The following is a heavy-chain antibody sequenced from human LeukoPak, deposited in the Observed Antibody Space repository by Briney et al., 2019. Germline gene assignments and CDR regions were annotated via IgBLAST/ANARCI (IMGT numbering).Heavy chain of an antibody. Sequence: SETLSLTCAVSGYSISSGYYWGWIRQPPGKGLEWIGSIYHSGSTYYNSSLKSRVTISVDTSKNQFSLKLNSVTAADTAVYYCARVLYRIAVAGTEFDYWGQGTLVTVSS. D-gene: IGHD6-19*01. V-gene: IGHV4-38-2*01. J-gene: IGHJ4*02. CDR1: GYSISSGYY. CDR2: IYHSGST. CDR3: ARVLYRIAVAGTEFDY.